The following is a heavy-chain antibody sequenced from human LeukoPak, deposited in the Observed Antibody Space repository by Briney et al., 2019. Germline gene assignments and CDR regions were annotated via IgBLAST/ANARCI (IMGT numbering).Heavy chain of an antibody. CDR3: ARVGGDIHHYCGGKLFIDI. V-gene: IGHV4-59*12. CDR1: CRSISCYY. J-gene: IGHJ3*02. D-gene: IGHD4-23*01. Sequence: PAEPLTLIWSVWCRSISCYYGRWLRQPREGALEGRGYIYYSGNTIYNPSLKRRVTISGDTSKNHFSLKLSCVTAADTAVYYCARVGGDIHHYCGGKLFIDIWGQGRMVTDSS. CDR2: IYYSGNT.